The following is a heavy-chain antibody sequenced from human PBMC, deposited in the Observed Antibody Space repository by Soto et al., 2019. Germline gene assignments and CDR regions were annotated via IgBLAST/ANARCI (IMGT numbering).Heavy chain of an antibody. Sequence: QVQLVQSGAEVKKPGASVKVSCKASGYTFTNYGINWVRQAPGQGLEWMGWISAYNGNTNYAQKHQGRVTITTDTTTSTASMDMWSLRSDDTAVYFCARLWCYGDYGEMGYWGQGTRVTVSS. V-gene: IGHV1-18*01. CDR2: ISAYNGNT. D-gene: IGHD4-17*01. J-gene: IGHJ4*02. CDR3: ARLWCYGDYGEMGY. CDR1: GYTFTNYG.